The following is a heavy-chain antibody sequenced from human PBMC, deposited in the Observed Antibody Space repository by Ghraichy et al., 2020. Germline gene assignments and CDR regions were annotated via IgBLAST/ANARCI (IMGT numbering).Heavy chain of an antibody. CDR3: ARDANGFNAPDY. D-gene: IGHD2-8*01. V-gene: IGHV3-11*01. CDR2: ISTSGTTI. Sequence: GGSLRLSCAASGFSFSDYYMSWIRQAPGKGLEWVSYISTSGTTIYYADSVKGRFTISRDNAKNSLYLQVNNLRAEDTAFYYCARDANGFNAPDYWGQGTLVTFSS. J-gene: IGHJ4*02. CDR1: GFSFSDYY.